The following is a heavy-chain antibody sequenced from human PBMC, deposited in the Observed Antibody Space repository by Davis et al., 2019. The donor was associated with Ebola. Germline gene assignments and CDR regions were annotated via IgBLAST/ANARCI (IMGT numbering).Heavy chain of an antibody. CDR2: IKPDGTFR. CDR1: GGSIRSTNW. J-gene: IGHJ4*02. CDR3: AKHGTPTAI. D-gene: IGHD2-2*01. Sequence: PSETLSLTCAVSGGSIRSTNWWSWVRQPPGKGLEWVANIKPDGTFRDYLAAVRGRFTISRDNAQNSLDLQMNTLRAEDTAVYFCAKHGTPTAIGGQGTLVTVSS. V-gene: IGHV3-7*03.